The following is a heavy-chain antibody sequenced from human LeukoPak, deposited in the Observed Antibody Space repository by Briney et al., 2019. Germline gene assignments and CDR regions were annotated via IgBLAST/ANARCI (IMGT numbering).Heavy chain of an antibody. Sequence: GGSLRLSCAASGFTFSYYSMNWVRQTPGKGLEWVSSISSSSYIYYADSVKGRFTISRDNAKNSLYLQMNSLRAEDTAVYYCARGGVGAHYFDYWGQGTLVTVSS. V-gene: IGHV3-21*01. CDR1: GFTFSYYS. CDR2: ISSSSYI. CDR3: ARGGVGAHYFDY. J-gene: IGHJ4*02. D-gene: IGHD1-26*01.